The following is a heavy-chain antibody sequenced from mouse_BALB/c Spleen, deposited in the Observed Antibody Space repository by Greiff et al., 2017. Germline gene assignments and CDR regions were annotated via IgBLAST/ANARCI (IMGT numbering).Heavy chain of an antibody. J-gene: IGHJ4*01. Sequence: EVKVVESGGDLVKPGGSLKLSCAASGFTFSSYGMSWVRQTPDKRLEWVATISSGGSYTYYPDSVKGRFTISRDNAKNTLYLQMSSLKSEDTAMYYCARHSPYRNAMDYWGQGTSVTVSS. CDR2: ISSGGSYT. CDR1: GFTFSSYG. CDR3: ARHSPYRNAMDY. D-gene: IGHD2-10*01. V-gene: IGHV5-6*01.